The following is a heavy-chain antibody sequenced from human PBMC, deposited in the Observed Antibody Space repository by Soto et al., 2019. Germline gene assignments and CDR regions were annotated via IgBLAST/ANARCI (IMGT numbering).Heavy chain of an antibody. Sequence: PGGSLRLSCAASGFAFSGYAMSWVRQAPGKGLEWVSSASGSGGSTYFADSVKGRFAISRDNSINTLYLQMNSLGAEDTALYYCAKGMSFDFWSGYGSMDVWGKGTTVTSPQ. CDR2: ASGSGGST. D-gene: IGHD3-3*01. V-gene: IGHV3-23*01. CDR1: GFAFSGYA. J-gene: IGHJ6*04. CDR3: AKGMSFDFWSGYGSMDV.